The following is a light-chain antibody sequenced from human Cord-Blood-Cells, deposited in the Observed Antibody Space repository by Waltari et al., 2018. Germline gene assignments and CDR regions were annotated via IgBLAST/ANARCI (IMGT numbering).Light chain of an antibody. V-gene: IGKV4-1*01. Sequence: KSSQSVLYSSNNKNYLAWYQQKPGQPPKLLIYWASTRESGVPDRFSGSGSGTDFTLTISSLQAEDIATYYYQQYDNLPYTFGQGTKLEIK. CDR2: WAS. J-gene: IGKJ2*01. CDR1: QSVLYSSNNKNY. CDR3: QQYDNLPYT.